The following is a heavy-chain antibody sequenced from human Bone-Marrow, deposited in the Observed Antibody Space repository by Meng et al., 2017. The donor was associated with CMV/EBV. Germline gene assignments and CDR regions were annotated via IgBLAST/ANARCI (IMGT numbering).Heavy chain of an antibody. V-gene: IGHV4-34*01. CDR2: INHSGST. CDR1: GGSFSGYY. D-gene: IGHD3-16*02. J-gene: IGHJ4*02. Sequence: AETLSLTCAVYGGSFSGYYWSWIRQPPGKGLEWIGEINHSGSTNYNPYLKSRVTILVDTYKNQFPLKLCSVTAADTAGYCCARNGNGGFYDYVWGSFRYTRPHFDYWGQGTLVTVSS. CDR3: ARNGNGGFYDYVWGSFRYTRPHFDY.